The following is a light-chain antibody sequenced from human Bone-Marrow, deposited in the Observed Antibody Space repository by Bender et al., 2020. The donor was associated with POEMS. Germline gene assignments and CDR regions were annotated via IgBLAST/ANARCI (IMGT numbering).Light chain of an antibody. CDR1: SSDVGGYNY. J-gene: IGLJ3*02. V-gene: IGLV2-14*03. Sequence: QSALTQPASVSGSPGQSITISCTGTSSDVGGYNYVSWYQQHPGTAPKLMIFDVSNRPSGVSNRFSGSKSGNMASLTISGLQAEDEADYYCCSYTGSSTLWVFGGGTKLTVL. CDR2: DVS. CDR3: CSYTGSSTLWV.